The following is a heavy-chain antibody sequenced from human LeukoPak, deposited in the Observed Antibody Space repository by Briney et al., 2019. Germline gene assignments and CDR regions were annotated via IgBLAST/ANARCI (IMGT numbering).Heavy chain of an antibody. CDR3: ARDRGFGQADV. D-gene: IGHD3-10*01. CDR2: IKQDGGEK. V-gene: IGHV3-7*01. J-gene: IGHJ6*04. Sequence: GGSLRLSCAASGFTFSGYWMSWLRQAPGKGLEWVANIKQDGGEKYYVDSVKGRFTISRDNAKNSLNLQTNSLRAEDTAVYYCARDRGFGQADVWGKGTTVTVSS. CDR1: GFTFSGYW.